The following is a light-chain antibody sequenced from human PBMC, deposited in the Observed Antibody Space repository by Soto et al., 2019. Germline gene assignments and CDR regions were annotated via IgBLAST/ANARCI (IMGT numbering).Light chain of an antibody. V-gene: IGLV2-8*01. CDR3: KSYACSNTYV. J-gene: IGLJ1*01. Sequence: QSILTQPPSASGYPGQSVTIACTGTRNDIGAYEFVSWYQHHPGKAPKLIIYEVVQRPSGVPDRFSGSKSGNTASLTVSGLQAADEADYYCKSYACSNTYVFGTGTKVTV. CDR2: EVV. CDR1: RNDIGAYEF.